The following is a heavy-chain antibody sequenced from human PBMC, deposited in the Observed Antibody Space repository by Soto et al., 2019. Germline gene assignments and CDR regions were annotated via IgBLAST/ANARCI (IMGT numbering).Heavy chain of an antibody. Sequence: QVQLVQSGAEVKKTGASVKVSCKASGYTFTSYGISWVRQAPGQGLEWMGWISAYNGNTNYAQKLQGRVTMTTDTTTSTAYMELRSLRSDDRTVYYCGVADQPYFFDYWGQGTLVTVSS. V-gene: IGHV1-18*01. CDR1: GYTFTSYG. J-gene: IGHJ4*02. CDR3: GVADQPYFFDY. CDR2: ISAYNGNT. D-gene: IGHD2-15*01.